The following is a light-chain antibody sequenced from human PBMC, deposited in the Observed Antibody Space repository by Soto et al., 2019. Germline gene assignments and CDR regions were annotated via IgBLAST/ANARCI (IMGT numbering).Light chain of an antibody. J-gene: IGKJ1*01. CDR1: QSVSSSY. V-gene: IGKV3-20*01. CDR2: GPS. CDR3: HQYNHWLTWT. Sequence: DIVLTQSPGTLSLSPGERATLSCRASQSVSSSYLAWYQQKPGQAPRLLIYGPSNRATGIPDRFSGSGSATEFTLTISSLQSEDFAVYYCHQYNHWLTWTFGRGTKVDIK.